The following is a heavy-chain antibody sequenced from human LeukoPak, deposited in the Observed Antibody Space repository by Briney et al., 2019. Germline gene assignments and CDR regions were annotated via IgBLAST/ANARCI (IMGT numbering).Heavy chain of an antibody. Sequence: ASVKVSCKASGYIFSSYGISWVRQAPGQGLEWLGWIATHNSHTNYAQKFQGRVTMTTDTSTGTAYMELRNLSSDDTAVYYCARTMTTMTTHGELDFWGQGTLVTVSS. CDR2: IATHNSHT. V-gene: IGHV1-18*01. D-gene: IGHD4-17*01. CDR3: ARTMTTMTTHGELDF. CDR1: GYIFSSYG. J-gene: IGHJ4*02.